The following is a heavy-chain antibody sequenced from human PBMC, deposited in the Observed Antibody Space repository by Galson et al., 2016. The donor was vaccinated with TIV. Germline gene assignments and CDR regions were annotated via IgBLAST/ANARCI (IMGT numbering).Heavy chain of an antibody. CDR1: GFTFSSYD. CDR3: ARAPYSGNYYYFDY. CDR2: IGTVGDT. V-gene: IGHV3-13*01. D-gene: IGHD1-26*01. Sequence: LRLSCAASGFTFSSYDMHWVRQAAGKGLEWVSGIGTVGDTYYPGSVKGRFSISREDAKNSLYLQMNSLRAGDTAVYYCARAPYSGNYYYFDYWGQGTLVTASS. J-gene: IGHJ4*02.